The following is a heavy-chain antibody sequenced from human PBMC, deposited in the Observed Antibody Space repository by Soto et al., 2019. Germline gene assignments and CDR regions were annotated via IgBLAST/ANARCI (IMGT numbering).Heavy chain of an antibody. J-gene: IGHJ6*02. CDR1: GGTFSSYA. D-gene: IGHD2-2*02. CDR3: ARYHYCSRTSCYTYYYYGMDV. CDR2: IIPIFGTA. V-gene: IGHV1-69*01. Sequence: QVQLVQSGAEVKTPGSSVKVSCKASGGTFSSYAISWVRQAPGQGLEWMGGIIPIFGTANYAQKFQGRVTITADESTSTADMALSSLISGDTAVYYCARYHYCSRTSCYTYYYYGMDVWGQGTTYTVSS.